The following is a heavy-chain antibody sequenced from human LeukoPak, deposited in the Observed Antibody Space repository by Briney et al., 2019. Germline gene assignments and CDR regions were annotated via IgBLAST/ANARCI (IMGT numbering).Heavy chain of an antibody. V-gene: IGHV3-74*01. Sequence: PGGSLRLSCAASGFTFSSYWMHWVRQAPGKGLVWVSGVKSDGSSTSYADSVKGRFTISRDNAKSTLYLQMNSLRVEDTAVYYCARGESGTYFGFGYWGQGTLVTVSS. CDR2: VKSDGSST. D-gene: IGHD1-26*01. J-gene: IGHJ4*02. CDR3: ARGESGTYFGFGY. CDR1: GFTFSSYW.